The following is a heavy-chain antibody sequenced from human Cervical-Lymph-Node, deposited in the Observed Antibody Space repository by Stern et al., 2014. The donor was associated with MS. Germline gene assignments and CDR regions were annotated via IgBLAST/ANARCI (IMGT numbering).Heavy chain of an antibody. CDR1: GYTLTELS. CDR2: FEPEDGET. CDR3: ATDRDDFRSGYSAPTKGYGLDV. D-gene: IGHD3-3*01. Sequence: QVQLMQSGAEVKKPGASVKVSCKVSGYTLTELSMHWVRQAPGKGLEWMGGFEPEDGETIYAQKFQGRVTMTEDTSTDTAYMELSSLRSEDTAVYYCATDRDDFRSGYSAPTKGYGLDVWGQGTTVTVTS. J-gene: IGHJ6*02. V-gene: IGHV1-24*01.